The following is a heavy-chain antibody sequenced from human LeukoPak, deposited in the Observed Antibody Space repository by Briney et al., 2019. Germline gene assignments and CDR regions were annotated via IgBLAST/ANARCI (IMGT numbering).Heavy chain of an antibody. CDR2: IYSGGGI. V-gene: IGHV3-53*01. CDR1: GFTVSSNY. J-gene: IGHJ5*02. Sequence: PGGSLRLSCAASGFTVSSNYMSWVRQAPGKGLEWVSVIYSGGGIFYADSVKGRFTISRDNSKNTLYLQMNSLRTEDTAVYYCASSRTAASSNWFDPWGQGTLVTVSS. CDR3: ASSRTAASSNWFDP. D-gene: IGHD6-13*01.